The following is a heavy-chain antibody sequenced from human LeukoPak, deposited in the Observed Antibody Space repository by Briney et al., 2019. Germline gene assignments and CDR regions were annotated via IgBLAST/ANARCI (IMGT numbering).Heavy chain of an antibody. CDR1: GFTFSSYA. CDR2: ITSSSSHI. D-gene: IGHD4-17*01. V-gene: IGHV3-21*05. CDR3: ARGSPYGDYAFDI. Sequence: KPGGSLRLSCAASGFTFSSYAMSWVRQAPGKGLEWISFITSSSSHIYYADSVKGRFTISRDNAKNSLYLQMNSLRAEDTALYYCARGSPYGDYAFDIWGQGTMVTVSS. J-gene: IGHJ3*02.